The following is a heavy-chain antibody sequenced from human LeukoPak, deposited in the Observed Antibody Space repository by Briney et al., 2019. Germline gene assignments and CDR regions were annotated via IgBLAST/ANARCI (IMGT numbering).Heavy chain of an antibody. D-gene: IGHD1-26*01. J-gene: IGHJ4*02. V-gene: IGHV1-2*02. CDR1: GYTFTGYY. CDR3: AVLTSGIFDY. CDR2: INPNSGGT. Sequence: ASVKVSCKASGYTFTGYYMHWVRQAPGQGLEWMGWINPNSGGTNYAQKFQGRVTMTTDTSTSTAHMELRSLRSDDTAVYYCAVLTSGIFDYWGQGTLVTVSS.